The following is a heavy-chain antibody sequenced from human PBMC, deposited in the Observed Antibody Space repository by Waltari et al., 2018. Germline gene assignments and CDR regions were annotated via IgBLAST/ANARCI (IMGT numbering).Heavy chain of an antibody. Sequence: QVQLVQSGAEVKKPGASVKVSCKASGYTFTGYYMHWVRQAPGQGLEWMGWINPNSGGTNYAQKCQGRVTMTRDTSISTAYMELSRLRSDDTAVYYCARGTAARPFDYWGQGTLVTVSS. J-gene: IGHJ4*02. CDR3: ARGTAARPFDY. D-gene: IGHD6-6*01. V-gene: IGHV1-2*02. CDR1: GYTFTGYY. CDR2: INPNSGGT.